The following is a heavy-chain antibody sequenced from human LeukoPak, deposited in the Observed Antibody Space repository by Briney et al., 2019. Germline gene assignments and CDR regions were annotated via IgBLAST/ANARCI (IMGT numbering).Heavy chain of an antibody. Sequence: GGSLRLSCAASGFSLNSYWVTWVRQAPGRGLEWVANIDPAGTDTYYVDPVKGRFIISRDNAKNLVYLQMNTLRAEDTAVYSCGRFGYVAGIDLWGQGTLVTVSS. D-gene: IGHD6-19*01. CDR1: GFSLNSYW. CDR2: IDPAGTDT. CDR3: GRFGYVAGIDL. V-gene: IGHV3-7*01. J-gene: IGHJ4*02.